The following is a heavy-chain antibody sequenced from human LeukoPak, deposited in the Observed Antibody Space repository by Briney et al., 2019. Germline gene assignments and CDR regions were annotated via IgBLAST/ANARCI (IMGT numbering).Heavy chain of an antibody. CDR2: IYYSGST. CDR3: ARATLAAAGFVLGY. J-gene: IGHJ4*02. D-gene: IGHD6-13*01. V-gene: IGHV4-59*01. CDR1: GGSISSYY. Sequence: SETLSLTCTVSGGSISSYYWSWIRQPPGKGLEWIGYIYYSGSTNYNPSLKSRVTISVDTSKNQFSLKLSSVTAADTAVYYCARATLAAAGFVLGYWGQGTLVTVSS.